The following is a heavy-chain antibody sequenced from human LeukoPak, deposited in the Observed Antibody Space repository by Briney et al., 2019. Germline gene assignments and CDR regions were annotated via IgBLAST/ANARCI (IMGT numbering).Heavy chain of an antibody. CDR2: IYTSGST. Sequence: PSETLSLTCAVYGGSFSGYYWSWIRQPAGKGLEWIGRIYTSGSTNYNPSLKSRVTMSVDTSKNQFSLKLSSVTAADTAVYYCAREGYFDWLPSFDYWGQGTLVTVSS. J-gene: IGHJ4*02. CDR1: GGSFSGYY. V-gene: IGHV4-4*07. D-gene: IGHD3-9*01. CDR3: AREGYFDWLPSFDY.